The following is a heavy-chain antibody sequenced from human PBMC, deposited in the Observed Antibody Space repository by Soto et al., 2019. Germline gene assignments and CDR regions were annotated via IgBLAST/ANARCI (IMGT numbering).Heavy chain of an antibody. CDR3: ARERGYYYYYMDV. CDR2: IYYSGST. CDR1: GGSISSYY. D-gene: IGHD3-10*01. J-gene: IGHJ6*03. V-gene: IGHV4-59*01. Sequence: TSETLSLTCTVSGGSISSYYWSWIRQPPGKGLEWIGYIYYSGSTNYSPSLKSRVTISVDTSKNQFSLKLSSVTAADTAVYYCARERGYYYYYMDVWGKGTTVTVSS.